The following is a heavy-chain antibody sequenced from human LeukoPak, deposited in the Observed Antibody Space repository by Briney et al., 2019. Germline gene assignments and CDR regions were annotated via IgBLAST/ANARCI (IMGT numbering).Heavy chain of an antibody. V-gene: IGHV4-59*01. CDR3: ARTTTTPYYSYFYMVV. J-gene: IGHJ6*03. CDR1: GGSFSNYY. D-gene: IGHD1-1*01. CDR2: IHYFWTT. Sequence: SETLSLTCTVSGGSFSNYYWSWVRQSPGKGLEWIGYIHYFWTTNYNRSLKSRVTMSLDTPKNQFSLNLFSVTAADTAIYYCARTTTTPYYSYFYMVVWGKGTTVTVSS.